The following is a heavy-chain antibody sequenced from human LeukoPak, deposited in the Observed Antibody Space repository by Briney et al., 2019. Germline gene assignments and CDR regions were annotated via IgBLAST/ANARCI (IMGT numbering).Heavy chain of an antibody. CDR1: GFTFSSYW. V-gene: IGHV3-21*01. J-gene: IGHJ3*02. CDR3: ARDPPPRYCSGGSCLVRGAFDI. CDR2: ISSSSSYI. D-gene: IGHD2-15*01. Sequence: GGSLRLSCAASGFTFSSYWMHWVRQAPGKGLEWVSSISSSSSYIYYADSVKGRFTISRDNAKNSLYLQMNSLRAEDTAVYYCARDPPPRYCSGGSCLVRGAFDIWGQGTMVTVSS.